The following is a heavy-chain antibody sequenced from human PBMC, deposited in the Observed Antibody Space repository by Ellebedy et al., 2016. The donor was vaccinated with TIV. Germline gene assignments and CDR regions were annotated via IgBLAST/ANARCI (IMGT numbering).Heavy chain of an antibody. CDR1: GGSISSSGYY. CDR2: IYYSGRT. D-gene: IGHD4-17*01. CDR3: ARPAVTSFDYFDY. V-gene: IGHV4-39*01. Sequence: SETLSLXXTVSGGSISSSGYYWGWIRQPPGKGLEWIGSIYYSGRTHYNPSLKSRVTISVDTSKNQFSLRLSSVTAADTAVYYCARPAVTSFDYFDYWGQGTLVTVSS. J-gene: IGHJ4*02.